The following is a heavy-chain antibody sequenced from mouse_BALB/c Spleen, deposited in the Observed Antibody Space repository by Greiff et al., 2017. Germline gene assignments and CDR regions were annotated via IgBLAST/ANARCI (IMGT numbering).Heavy chain of an antibody. CDR1: GFTFTDYY. CDR2: IRNKANGYTT. V-gene: IGHV7-3*02. CDR3: ARDLWDAMDY. J-gene: IGHJ4*01. D-gene: IGHD6-1*01. Sequence: EVKLVESGGGLVQPGGSLRLSCATSGFTFTDYYMSWVRQPPGKALEWLGFIRNKANGYTTEYSASVKGRFTISRDNSQSILYLQMNTLRAEDSATYYCARDLWDAMDYWGQGTSVTVSS.